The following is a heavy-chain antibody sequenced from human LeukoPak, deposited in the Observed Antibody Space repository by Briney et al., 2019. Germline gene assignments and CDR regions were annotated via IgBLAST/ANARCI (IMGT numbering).Heavy chain of an antibody. CDR3: AREIYCSSTSCYSGRRFDP. Sequence: SETLSLTCAVYGGSFSGYYWSWIRQPPGKGLEWIGEINHSGSTNYNPSLKSRVTISVDPSKNQFSLKLSSVTAADTAVYYCAREIYCSSTSCYSGRRFDPWGQGTLVTVSS. V-gene: IGHV4-34*01. D-gene: IGHD2-2*02. CDR1: GGSFSGYY. CDR2: INHSGST. J-gene: IGHJ5*02.